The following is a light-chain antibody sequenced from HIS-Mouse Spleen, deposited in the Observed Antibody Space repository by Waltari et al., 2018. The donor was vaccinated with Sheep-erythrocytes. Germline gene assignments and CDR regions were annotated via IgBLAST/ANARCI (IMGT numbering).Light chain of an antibody. CDR3: CSYAGSSTPWV. Sequence: QSALTQPASVSGSPGQSITISCTGTSSDVGSYNLFSWYQQNPGKAPKLRIYEGSKRPSGVSNRFSGSKSGNTASLTSSGLQAEDEADYYCCSYAGSSTPWVFGGGTKLTVL. J-gene: IGLJ3*02. CDR1: SSDVGSYNL. V-gene: IGLV2-23*01. CDR2: EGS.